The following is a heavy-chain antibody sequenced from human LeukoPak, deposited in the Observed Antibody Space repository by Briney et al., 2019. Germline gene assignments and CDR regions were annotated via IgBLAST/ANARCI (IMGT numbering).Heavy chain of an antibody. V-gene: IGHV7-4-1*02. CDR2: INTNTGNP. Sequence: ASVKVSCKASGYTFTRYAMNWVRQAPGQGLEWMGWINTNTGNPTYAQGFTGRFVFSLDTSVTTAYLQISSLMAGDTAVYYCAREASDCGGDCLIDYWGQGTLVTVSS. CDR1: GYTFTRYA. D-gene: IGHD2-21*02. CDR3: AREASDCGGDCLIDY. J-gene: IGHJ4*02.